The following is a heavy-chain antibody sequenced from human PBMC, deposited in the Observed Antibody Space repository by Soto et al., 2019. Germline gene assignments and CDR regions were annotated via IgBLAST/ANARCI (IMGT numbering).Heavy chain of an antibody. CDR1: GGSIGSRDYY. CDR3: ARDKGGAALKGSGMDV. CDR2: IYYNGNT. V-gene: IGHV4-31*02. D-gene: IGHD3-10*01. Sequence: QVQVQESGPGLVKPSQTLSLKCSVSGGSIGSRDYYWSWIRQHPEKGLEWIGSIYYNGNTDYNPSLRGRPTMSLXXXXXEFSXXXTSVXXAXXXVYYCARDKGGAALKGSGMDVWGQGTTVTVS. J-gene: IGHJ6*02.